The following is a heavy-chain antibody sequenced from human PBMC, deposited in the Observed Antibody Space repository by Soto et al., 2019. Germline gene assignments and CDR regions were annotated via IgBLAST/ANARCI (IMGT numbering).Heavy chain of an antibody. CDR1: GYFISSSHW. D-gene: IGHD4-17*01. J-gene: IGHJ3*02. CDR3: TRLGLRTDAFDI. CDR2: IHYSGST. Sequence: PSETLSLTCRVSGYFISSSHWWGWIRQPPGKGLEWIGHIHYSGSTYYDPSLKSPVTISLDTSKNHFSLRLSSVTAADTAVYYCTRLGLRTDAFDIWGQGTMVTVSS. V-gene: IGHV4-28*01.